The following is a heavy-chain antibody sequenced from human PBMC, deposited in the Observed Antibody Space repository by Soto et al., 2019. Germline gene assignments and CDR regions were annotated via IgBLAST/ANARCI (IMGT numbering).Heavy chain of an antibody. CDR2: VYYTGDT. J-gene: IGHJ6*02. CDR1: VGPARGPN. V-gene: IGHV4-59*08. D-gene: IGHD4-17*01. CDR3: VRQGIDYLHGLVDV. Sequence: QVQLQQSGPELVNPSGPLSLTCLVSVGPARGPNWGGFRQPPGGGREWIGYVYYTGDTAYNPSLRGRVTISADTSTNDISLTLNSVTAADTAVYYCVRQGIDYLHGLVDVWGQGTTVSVSS.